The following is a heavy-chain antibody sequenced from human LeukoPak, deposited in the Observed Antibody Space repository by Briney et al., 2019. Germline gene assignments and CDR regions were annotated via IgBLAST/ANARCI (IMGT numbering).Heavy chain of an antibody. D-gene: IGHD1-26*01. CDR3: AREATGATGYFDY. CDR2: IGGGGVDT. Sequence: PGGSLRLSCAASGFTFSSYAMSWVRQAPGKGLEWVSSIGGGGVDTYYADSVKGRFTISRDNAKSSLYLQMNSLRVEDTAVYYCAREATGATGYFDYWGQGTLVTVSS. CDR1: GFTFSSYA. V-gene: IGHV3-23*01. J-gene: IGHJ4*02.